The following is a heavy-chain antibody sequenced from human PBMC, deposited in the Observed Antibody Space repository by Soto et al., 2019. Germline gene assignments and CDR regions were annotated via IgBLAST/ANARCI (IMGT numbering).Heavy chain of an antibody. Sequence: ASVKVSCKASGGTFSSYAISWVRQAPGQGLEWMGGIIPIFGTANYAQKFRGRVTITADESTSTAYMELSSLRSEDTAVYYCARAAVYFGSGSHPPNSSYYYSGMDLWGQGTTVPVSS. D-gene: IGHD3-10*01. CDR1: GGTFSSYA. J-gene: IGHJ6*02. V-gene: IGHV1-69*13. CDR2: IIPIFGTA. CDR3: ARAAVYFGSGSHPPNSSYYYSGMDL.